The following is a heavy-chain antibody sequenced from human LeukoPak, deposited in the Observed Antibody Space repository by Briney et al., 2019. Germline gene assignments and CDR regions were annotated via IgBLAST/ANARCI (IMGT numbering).Heavy chain of an antibody. Sequence: SETLSLTCTVSGGSISSSSYYWGWLRQPPGTGLEWIGSIYYSGSTYYNPSLKSRVTISVDTSKNQFSLKLSSVTAADTAVYYCARRYCSGGSCYYFDYWGQGTLVTVSS. D-gene: IGHD2-15*01. V-gene: IGHV4-39*01. J-gene: IGHJ4*02. CDR1: GGSISSSSYY. CDR3: ARRYCSGGSCYYFDY. CDR2: IYYSGST.